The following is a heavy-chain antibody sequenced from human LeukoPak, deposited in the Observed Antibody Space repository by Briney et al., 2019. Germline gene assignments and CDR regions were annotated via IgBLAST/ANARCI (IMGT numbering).Heavy chain of an antibody. CDR1: GFTFSSYW. J-gene: IGHJ4*02. D-gene: IGHD4-17*01. CDR2: INQDGSEK. Sequence: GGSLRLSCVASGFTFSSYWMSWVRQAPGKGLEWVANINQDGSEKYDVDSAKGRFTISRDNAKNSLYLQMNSLRAEDTAVYYCARDSTEATYDYGDEPMDYWGQGTLVTVSS. V-gene: IGHV3-7*01. CDR3: ARDSTEATYDYGDEPMDY.